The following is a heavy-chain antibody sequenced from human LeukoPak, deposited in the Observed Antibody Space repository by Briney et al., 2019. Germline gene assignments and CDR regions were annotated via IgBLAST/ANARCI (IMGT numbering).Heavy chain of an antibody. Sequence: GGSLRLSCAASGFTFSSYWMHWVRQAPGKGLVWVSRINTDGRTTSYADSVKGRFTISRDNAKNTLYLQMNSLRAEDTAVYYCARAREYGDYVSAFGIWGQGTMVTVSS. CDR1: GFTFSSYW. CDR2: INTDGRTT. J-gene: IGHJ3*02. CDR3: ARAREYGDYVSAFGI. D-gene: IGHD4-17*01. V-gene: IGHV3-74*01.